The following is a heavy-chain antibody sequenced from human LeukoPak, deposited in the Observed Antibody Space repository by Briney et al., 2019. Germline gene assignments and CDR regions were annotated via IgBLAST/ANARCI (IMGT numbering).Heavy chain of an antibody. CDR2: INQSGST. CDR1: GGSFSGYY. CDR3: ARRRRIVVVPAANPRLGGYYFDY. V-gene: IGHV4-34*01. J-gene: IGHJ4*02. Sequence: PSETLSLTCAVYGGSFSGYYWSWIRQPPGKGLEWIGEINQSGSTNYNPSLKSRVTISVDTSKNQFSLKLSSVTAADTAVYFCARRRRIVVVPAANPRLGGYYFDYWGQGTLVTVSS. D-gene: IGHD2-2*01.